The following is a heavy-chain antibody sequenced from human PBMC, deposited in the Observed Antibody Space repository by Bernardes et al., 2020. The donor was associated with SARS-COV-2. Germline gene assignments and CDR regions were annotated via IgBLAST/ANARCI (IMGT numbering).Heavy chain of an antibody. D-gene: IGHD2-2*01. CDR2: ISSSSSYI. V-gene: IGHV3-21*01. Sequence: GGSLRLSCAASGFTFSSYSMNWVRQAPGKGLEWVSSISSSSSYIYYADSVKGRFTISRDNAKNSLYLQMNSLRAEDTAVYYCVSEDIVVVPAAPYGMDVWGQGTTVTVSS. J-gene: IGHJ6*02. CDR3: VSEDIVVVPAAPYGMDV. CDR1: GFTFSSYS.